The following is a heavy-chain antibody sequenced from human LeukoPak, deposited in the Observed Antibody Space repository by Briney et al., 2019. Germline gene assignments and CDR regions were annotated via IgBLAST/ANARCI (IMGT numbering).Heavy chain of an antibody. CDR3: AKGLSSSTWADFDY. Sequence: PGGALRLSCAASGFTFNNYAMSWVRQAPGMGLEWVSDISGSDGTTNYADSVKGRFTVSRDNSKHTLYLQMNSLRGEETAVYYCAKGLSSSTWADFDYWGQGTLVTVSS. J-gene: IGHJ4*02. V-gene: IGHV3-23*01. CDR2: ISGSDGTT. CDR1: GFTFNNYA. D-gene: IGHD6-13*01.